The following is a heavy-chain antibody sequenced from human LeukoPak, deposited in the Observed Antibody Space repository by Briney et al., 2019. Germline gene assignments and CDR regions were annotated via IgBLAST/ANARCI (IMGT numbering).Heavy chain of an antibody. CDR3: ARTAYGDYLTDY. Sequence: ASVKVSCKASGYTFTGYYMHWVRQAPGQGLEWMGRINPNSGGTNYAQKFQGRVTMTRDTSTSTVYMELSSLRSEDTAVYYCARTAYGDYLTDYWGQGTLVTVSS. J-gene: IGHJ4*02. V-gene: IGHV1-2*06. CDR2: INPNSGGT. D-gene: IGHD4-17*01. CDR1: GYTFTGYY.